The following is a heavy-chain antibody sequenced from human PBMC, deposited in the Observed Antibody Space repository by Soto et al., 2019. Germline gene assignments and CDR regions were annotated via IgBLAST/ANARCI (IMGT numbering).Heavy chain of an antibody. CDR3: ARVGRRGWYVFDY. Sequence: SETLSLTCTVSGGSLSRYYWSWIRQPPGKGLEWIGYIYYSGSTNYNPSLKSRVTISVDTSKNQFSLKLSSVTAADTAVYYCARVGRRGWYVFDYWGQGTLVTVSS. V-gene: IGHV4-59*01. D-gene: IGHD6-19*01. CDR1: GGSLSRYY. CDR2: IYYSGST. J-gene: IGHJ4*02.